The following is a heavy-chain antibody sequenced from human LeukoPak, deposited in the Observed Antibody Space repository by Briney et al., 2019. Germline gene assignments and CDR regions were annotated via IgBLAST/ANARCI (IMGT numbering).Heavy chain of an antibody. CDR3: ARGGLQGYYYYYMDV. Sequence: GGSLRLSXAVSGFTSSNAWMSWVRQAPGKGLEWVSYISSSGSTIYYADSVKGRFTISRDNAKNSLYLQMNSLRAEDTAVYYCARGGLQGYYYYYMDVWGKGTTVTVSS. CDR1: GFTSSNAW. CDR2: ISSSGSTI. V-gene: IGHV3-11*04. J-gene: IGHJ6*03. D-gene: IGHD4-11*01.